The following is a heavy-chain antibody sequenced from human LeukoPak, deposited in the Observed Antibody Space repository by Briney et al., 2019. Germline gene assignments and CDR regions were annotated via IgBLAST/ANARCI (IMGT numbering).Heavy chain of an antibody. J-gene: IGHJ4*02. D-gene: IGHD1-26*01. V-gene: IGHV3-15*01. CDR3: TTAYSGTYPLVY. CDR1: GFTFTNAW. Sequence: GGSLRLSCAASGFTFTNAWMSWVRQAPGKGLEWVGRIKTKTDGGTTDYAAPVKGRFTISRDDSKNTLYLQLNSLKTEDTAVYSCTTAYSGTYPLVYWGQGNLVTVSS. CDR2: IKTKTDGGTT.